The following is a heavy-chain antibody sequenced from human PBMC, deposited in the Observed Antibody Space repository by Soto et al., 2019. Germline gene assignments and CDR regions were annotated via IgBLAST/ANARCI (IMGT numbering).Heavy chain of an antibody. CDR2: ISGSGGTT. V-gene: IGHV3-23*01. CDR1: GFTFSSYA. J-gene: IGHJ4*02. CDR3: AKDLCGYSGYDYSDY. D-gene: IGHD5-12*01. Sequence: EVQLLESGGGLVQPGGSLRLSCAASGFTFSSYAMSWVRQAPGKGLEWVSAISGSGGTTYYADTVKGRFTISRDNSKNTLYLQMNSLRAEDTVVYYCAKDLCGYSGYDYSDYWGQGTLVTVSS.